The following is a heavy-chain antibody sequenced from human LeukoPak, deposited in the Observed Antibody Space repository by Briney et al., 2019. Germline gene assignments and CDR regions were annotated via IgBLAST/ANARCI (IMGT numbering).Heavy chain of an antibody. J-gene: IGHJ4*02. CDR1: GFTFSTYA. Sequence: GGSLRLSCAASGFTFSTYAMSWVRQAPGKGLEWVSAISAGGRSTYYADSVKGRFTISRDNSKNTLYLQMHSLRAEDTAVYYCAKDQAGGDTVTLFDYWGQGTLVTVSS. D-gene: IGHD4-17*01. CDR2: ISAGGRST. CDR3: AKDQAGGDTVTLFDY. V-gene: IGHV3-23*01.